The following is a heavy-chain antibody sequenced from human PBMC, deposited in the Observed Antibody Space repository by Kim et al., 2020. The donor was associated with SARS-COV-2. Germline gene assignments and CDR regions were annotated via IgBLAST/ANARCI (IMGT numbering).Heavy chain of an antibody. D-gene: IGHD2-15*01. J-gene: IGHJ4*02. CDR3: AKGVGGSCYCAVDY. V-gene: IGHV3-23*01. Sequence: AATVEGRFTISRNNSKTTLYLQMNSLRAEDTTVYYCAKGVGGSCYCAVDYWGQGTVVTVSS.